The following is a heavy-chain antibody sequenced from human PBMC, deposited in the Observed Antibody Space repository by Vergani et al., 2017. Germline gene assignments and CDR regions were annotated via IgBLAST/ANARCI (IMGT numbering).Heavy chain of an antibody. Sequence: QITLKESGPTLVKPTQTLPLTCTFSGFSLSTSGVGVGWNRQPPGKALEWLALIYWTDYTRYSPSLKSRLTITKDTSKDQVVLTMTNMDPVDTATYYCAQRPTGRWGQGTLVTVSS. J-gene: IGHJ4*02. CDR1: GFSLSTSGVG. CDR3: AQRPTGR. V-gene: IGHV2-5*01. CDR2: IYWTDYT. D-gene: IGHD1-14*01.